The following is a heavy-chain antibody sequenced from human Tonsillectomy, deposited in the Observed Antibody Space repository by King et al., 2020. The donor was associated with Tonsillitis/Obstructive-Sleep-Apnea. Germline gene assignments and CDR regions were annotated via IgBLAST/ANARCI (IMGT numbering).Heavy chain of an antibody. V-gene: IGHV4-39*01. CDR2: IYYSGST. D-gene: IGHD3-3*01. CDR3: ARHEPRDCWSCYFGYFDY. J-gene: IGHJ4*02. Sequence: QLQEAGPGLVKPSETLSLTFTVSGGSISSSSYYWGWIRQPPGKGLEWIGSIYYSGSTYYNPPLKSRVTISVDTSKNQLSLKLNSVTAADTAVYDCARHEPRDCWSCYFGYFDYWGQGTKV. CDR1: GGSISSSSYY.